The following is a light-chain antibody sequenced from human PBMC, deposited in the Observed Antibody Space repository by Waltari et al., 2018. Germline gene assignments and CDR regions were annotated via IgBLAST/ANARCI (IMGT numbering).Light chain of an antibody. CDR1: QSVYTF. J-gene: IGKJ4*01. CDR2: ETS. CDR3: QQRANWPPLT. V-gene: IGKV3-11*01. Sequence: EIVLTQSPSTLSLSPGDRATLSCRASQSVYTFLAWYQQKPGQPPRLLIYETSKRATGTPARFSGSGSGTDFTLTISSLEPEDSAVYYCQQRANWPPLTFGGGTKVEI.